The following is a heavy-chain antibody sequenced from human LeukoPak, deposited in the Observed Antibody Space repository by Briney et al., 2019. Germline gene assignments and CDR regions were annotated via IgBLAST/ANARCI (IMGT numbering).Heavy chain of an antibody. Sequence: SQTPSLTCAISGDSVSSNSAAWNWIRQSPSRGLEWLGRTYYRSKWYNDYAVSVKSRITINPDTSKNQFSLQLNSVTPEDTAVYYCARGLLERRDQRVFDPWGQGTLVTVSS. CDR2: TYYRSKWYN. CDR1: GDSVSSNSAA. V-gene: IGHV6-1*01. J-gene: IGHJ5*02. CDR3: ARGLLERRDQRVFDP. D-gene: IGHD1-1*01.